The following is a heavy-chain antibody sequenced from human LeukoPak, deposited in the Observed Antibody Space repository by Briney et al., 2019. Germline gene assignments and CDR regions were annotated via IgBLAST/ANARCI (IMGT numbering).Heavy chain of an antibody. CDR2: IYYSGST. CDR1: GGSTSTYY. J-gene: IGHJ4*02. CDR3: TRTDSAGSIDY. Sequence: SETLSLTCTVSGGSTSTYYWSWIRQPPGKGLEWIGYIYYSGSTNYNPSLKSRVTISVDTSKNQFSLKLSSVTAADTAVYYCTRTDSAGSIDYWGQGTLVTVSA. D-gene: IGHD1-26*01. V-gene: IGHV4-59*08.